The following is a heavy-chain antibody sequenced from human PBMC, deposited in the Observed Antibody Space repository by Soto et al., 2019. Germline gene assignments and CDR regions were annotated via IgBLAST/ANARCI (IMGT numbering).Heavy chain of an antibody. CDR1: GFTFSSYA. J-gene: IGHJ4*02. CDR2: ISYDGSNK. Sequence: QVQLVESGGGVVQPGRSLRLSCVASGFTFSSYAMHWVRQAPGKGLEWVAVISYDGSNKYYAESVKGRFTISRDNSKNTVYLQMNSLRGEDTDVYYCARDKREQWLSTFDYWGQGTLVTVSS. V-gene: IGHV3-30-3*01. CDR3: ARDKREQWLSTFDY. D-gene: IGHD6-19*01.